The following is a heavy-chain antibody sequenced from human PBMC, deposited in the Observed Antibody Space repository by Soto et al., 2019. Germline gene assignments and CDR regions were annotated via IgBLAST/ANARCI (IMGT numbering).Heavy chain of an antibody. V-gene: IGHV1-18*01. CDR1: GYTFTNYH. CDR3: ARDTMSYSIGAFDI. D-gene: IGHD2-15*01. J-gene: IGHJ3*02. CDR2: ISPYNGNT. Sequence: GASVKVSCKASGYTFTNYHINWVRQAPGQGLEWMGFISPYNGNTNYAQNLQGRVTMTTDRSTSIAYVELRSLRSDDTAVYYCARDTMSYSIGAFDIWGQGTMVT.